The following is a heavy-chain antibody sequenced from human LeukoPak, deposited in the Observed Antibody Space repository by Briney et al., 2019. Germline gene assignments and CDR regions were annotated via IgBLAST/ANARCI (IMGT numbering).Heavy chain of an antibody. D-gene: IGHD1-26*01. J-gene: IGHJ6*02. V-gene: IGHV3-72*01. CDR3: ARCGTPNNYYGYGVDV. Sequence: PGGSLRLSCVASGFTFSDHYMDWVRQAPGKGLEWVGRIRNKANSYTTEYAASVKGRITISRDDSKNSLYLQMSSLNTEDTAVYYCARCGTPNNYYGYGVDVWGQGTTVIVSS. CDR1: GFTFSDHY. CDR2: IRNKANSYTT.